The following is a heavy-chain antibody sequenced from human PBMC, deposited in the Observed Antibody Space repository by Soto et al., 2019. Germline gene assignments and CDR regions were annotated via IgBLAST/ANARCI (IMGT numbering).Heavy chain of an antibody. D-gene: IGHD5-12*01. Sequence: GSLRLSCAVAGLSFSDYYMSWIRQAPGKGLEWVSYISSSGSTIYYADSVKGRFTISRDNAKNSLYLQTKSLRAEDTAVYYCAREGLIRDGYNTNNWFDPWGQGTLVTVSS. J-gene: IGHJ5*02. CDR3: AREGLIRDGYNTNNWFDP. CDR2: ISSSGSTI. CDR1: GLSFSDYY. V-gene: IGHV3-11*01.